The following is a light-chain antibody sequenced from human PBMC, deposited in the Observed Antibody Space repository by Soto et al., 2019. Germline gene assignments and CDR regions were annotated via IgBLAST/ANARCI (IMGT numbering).Light chain of an antibody. Sequence: QSVLTQPASVSGSPGQSITISCTGTSSDIGDYSYVSWYQQRPGKAPKLMIYNVSYRPSGVSNRFSGSKSGNTASLTISGLQAEDEADYYCKSYTSSSTHVVFGGGTKLTVL. V-gene: IGLV2-14*03. CDR1: SSDIGDYSY. CDR3: KSYTSSSTHVV. J-gene: IGLJ2*01. CDR2: NVS.